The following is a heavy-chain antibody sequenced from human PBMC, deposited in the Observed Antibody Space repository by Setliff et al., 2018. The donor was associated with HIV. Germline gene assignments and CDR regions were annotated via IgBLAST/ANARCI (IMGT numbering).Heavy chain of an antibody. Sequence: PSETLSLTCTVSGGSTSSSSNYWGWIRQPPGKGLEWIGYIYYTGNTYYNPSLKSRVTISADTSKNQFSLRLSSVTAADTAVYYCARDKSGTGGPKYFFDYWGQGTLVTVSS. CDR2: IYYTGNT. D-gene: IGHD1-26*01. J-gene: IGHJ4*02. V-gene: IGHV4-31*03. CDR1: GGSTSSSSNY. CDR3: ARDKSGTGGPKYFFDY.